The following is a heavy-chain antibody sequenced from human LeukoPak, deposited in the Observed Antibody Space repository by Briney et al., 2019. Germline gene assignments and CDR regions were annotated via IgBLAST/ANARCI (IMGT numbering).Heavy chain of an antibody. CDR1: GFSFSNYA. V-gene: IGHV3-23*01. J-gene: IGHJ3*02. CDR2: ISGSGANI. D-gene: IGHD6-19*01. CDR3: AKNLHSSGWYGAFDI. Sequence: GGSLRLSCAPSGFSFSNYATSWVRQAPGKGLEGVSTISGSGANIYYADSVKGRFTISRDNSKNTVFLQMNSPRAEETAVFYCAKNLHSSGWYGAFDIWGQGTRVTVSS.